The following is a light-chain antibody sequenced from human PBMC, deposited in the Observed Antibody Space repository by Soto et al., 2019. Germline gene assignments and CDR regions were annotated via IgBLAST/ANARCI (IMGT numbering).Light chain of an antibody. CDR3: QQRYNWLT. Sequence: EIVLTQSPATLSLSPGERATLSCRASQSVSSYLAWYQQKPGQAPRLLIYDASSRATGIPARFSGSGSGTDFTLPISSLEPEDSAVYYCQQRYNWLTFGGGTKVEIK. J-gene: IGKJ4*01. CDR2: DAS. V-gene: IGKV3-11*01. CDR1: QSVSSY.